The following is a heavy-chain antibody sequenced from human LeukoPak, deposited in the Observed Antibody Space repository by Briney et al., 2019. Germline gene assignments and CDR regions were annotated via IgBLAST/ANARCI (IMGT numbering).Heavy chain of an antibody. CDR2: IYGSGFT. D-gene: IGHD5/OR15-5a*01. Sequence: SETLSLTCNVSGGSFNKYYWSWVRQPPGKGLEWIGYIYGSGFTNYSPSLKSRLTISADTSNNQFSLKLSSVTAADTAAYYCGRAAGTKSYGLRGTIDYWGQGALVTVS. V-gene: IGHV4-59*01. CDR1: GGSFNKYY. CDR3: GRAAGTKSYGLRGTIDY. J-gene: IGHJ4*02.